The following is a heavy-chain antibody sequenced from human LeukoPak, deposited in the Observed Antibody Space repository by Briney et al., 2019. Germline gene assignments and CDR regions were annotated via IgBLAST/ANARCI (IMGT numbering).Heavy chain of an antibody. D-gene: IGHD3-3*01. CDR1: GGSISSYY. V-gene: IGHV4-59*08. J-gene: IGHJ4*02. CDR2: IYYSGST. Sequence: SETLSLTCTVSGGSISSYYWSWIRQPPGKGLEWIGYIYYSGSTNYNPSLKSRVTISVDTSKNQFSLKLSSVTAADTAVYYCARHRAIFGVVPPHFDYWGQGTLVTVSS. CDR3: ARHRAIFGVVPPHFDY.